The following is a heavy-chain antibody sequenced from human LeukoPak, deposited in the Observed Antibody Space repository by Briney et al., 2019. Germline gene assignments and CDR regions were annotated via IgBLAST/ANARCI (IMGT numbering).Heavy chain of an antibody. CDR1: GGSFNDYY. CDR2: IIHSGRT. J-gene: IGHJ4*02. V-gene: IGHV4-34*01. D-gene: IGHD2-8*01. Sequence: KPSETLSLTCTVYGGSFNDYYWTWIRQSPGKGLEWVAEIIHSGRTNYNPSLGSRVSLSVDTSKRQFSLKLTSVTAADTAVYFCARGFLEKVYAAFDHWAQETLVTVSS. CDR3: ARGFLEKVYAAFDH.